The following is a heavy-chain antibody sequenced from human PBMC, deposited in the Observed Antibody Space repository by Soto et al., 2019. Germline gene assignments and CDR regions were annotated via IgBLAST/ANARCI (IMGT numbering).Heavy chain of an antibody. CDR2: ISGSGGST. Sequence: GGSLRLSCAASGFTFSSYAMSWVRQAPGKGLEWVSAISGSGGSTYYADSVKGRFTISRDNSKNTLYLQMNSLRAEDTAVYYYAKDSYGDYDVFDYWGQGTLVTVSS. D-gene: IGHD4-17*01. CDR3: AKDSYGDYDVFDY. CDR1: GFTFSSYA. V-gene: IGHV3-23*01. J-gene: IGHJ4*02.